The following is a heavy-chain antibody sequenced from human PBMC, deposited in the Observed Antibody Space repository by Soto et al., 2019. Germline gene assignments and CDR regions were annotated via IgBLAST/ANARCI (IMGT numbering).Heavy chain of an antibody. V-gene: IGHV1-18*01. CDR1: GYTFTSYG. Sequence: ASVKVSCKASGYTFTSYGISWVRQAPGQGLEWMGWINPYNGNTNYAQKFQGRVTITRDTSASTAYMELSSLRSEDTAVYYCARAVAVAADFDYWGQGTLVTVSS. J-gene: IGHJ4*02. CDR2: INPYNGNT. CDR3: ARAVAVAADFDY. D-gene: IGHD6-19*01.